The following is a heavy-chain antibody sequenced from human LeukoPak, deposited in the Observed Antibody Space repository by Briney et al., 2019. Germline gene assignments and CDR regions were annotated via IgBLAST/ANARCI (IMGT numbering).Heavy chain of an antibody. CDR2: IYHSGST. D-gene: IGHD5-18*01. J-gene: IGHJ3*02. Sequence: SETLSLTCAVSGGSISSSNWWSWVRQPPGKGLEWIGEIYHSGSTNYNPSLKSRVTISVDTSKNQFSLKLSSVTAADTAVYYCARPGGYSYGYVFDIWGQGTMVTVSS. V-gene: IGHV4-4*02. CDR1: GGSISSSNW. CDR3: ARPGGYSYGYVFDI.